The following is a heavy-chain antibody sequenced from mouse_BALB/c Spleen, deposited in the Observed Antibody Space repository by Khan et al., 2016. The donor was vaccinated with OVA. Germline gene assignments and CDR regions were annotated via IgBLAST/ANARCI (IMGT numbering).Heavy chain of an antibody. CDR3: ARLVDY. CDR2: INSGGST. V-gene: IGHV5-6-5*01. CDR1: GFTFSSYA. J-gene: IGHJ4*01. Sequence: EVQLVESGGGLVKPGGSLKLSCAASGFTFSSYAVSWIRQTPEKRLEWVASINSGGSTYYPDSAKGRCTISRDDARNILYLQLISLRSEDTAMYYYARLVDYWGQGTSVTVSS.